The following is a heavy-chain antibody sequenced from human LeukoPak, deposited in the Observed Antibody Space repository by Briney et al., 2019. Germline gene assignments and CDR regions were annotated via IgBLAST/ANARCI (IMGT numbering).Heavy chain of an antibody. V-gene: IGHV4-34*01. CDR2: INHSGST. Sequence: SETLSLTCAVYGGSFSGYYWSWIRQPPGKGLEWIGEINHSGSTNYNPSLKSRVTISVDTSKNQFSLKLSSVTAADTAVYYCARRGVLRFLEWLLPFDYWGQGTLVTVSS. D-gene: IGHD3-3*01. CDR3: ARRGVLRFLEWLLPFDY. J-gene: IGHJ4*02. CDR1: GGSFSGYY.